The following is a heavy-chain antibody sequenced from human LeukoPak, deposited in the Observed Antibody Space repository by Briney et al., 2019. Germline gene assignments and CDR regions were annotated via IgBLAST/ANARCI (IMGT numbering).Heavy chain of an antibody. V-gene: IGHV3-11*01. CDR3: ARDPWYDYVWD. Sequence: PGGSLRLSCAASGFTFDDYGMSWVRQAPGKGLEWVSYISSSGSTIYYADSVKGRFTISRDNAKNSLYLQMNSLRAEDTAVYYCARDPWYDYVWDWGQGTLVTVSS. CDR2: ISSSGSTI. J-gene: IGHJ4*02. CDR1: GFTFDDYG. D-gene: IGHD3-16*01.